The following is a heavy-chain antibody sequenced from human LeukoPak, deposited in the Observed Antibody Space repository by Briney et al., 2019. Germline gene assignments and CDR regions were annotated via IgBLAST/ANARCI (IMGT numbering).Heavy chain of an antibody. V-gene: IGHV1-46*01. CDR1: GYTFTSYY. CDR2: INPSGGST. CDR3: ARDPYSGSPDDAFDI. J-gene: IGHJ3*02. D-gene: IGHD1-26*01. Sequence: ASVKVSCKASGYTFTSYYMHWVRQAPGQGLEWMGIINPSGGSTSYAQKFQGRVTMTRDTSTSTVYMELSSLRSEDTAVYYCARDPYSGSPDDAFDIWGQGTMVTVSS.